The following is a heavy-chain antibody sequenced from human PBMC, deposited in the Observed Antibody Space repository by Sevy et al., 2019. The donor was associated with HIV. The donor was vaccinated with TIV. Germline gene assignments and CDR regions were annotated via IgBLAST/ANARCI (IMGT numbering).Heavy chain of an antibody. CDR1: GFTFSSYS. J-gene: IGHJ4*02. V-gene: IGHV3-48*02. CDR3: ARVGGDYDILTGYYVDY. D-gene: IGHD3-9*01. CDR2: ISSSSSTI. Sequence: GGSLRLSCAASGFTFSSYSMNWVRQAPGKGLEWVSYISSSSSTIYYADSVKDRFTISRDNAKNSLYLQMNSLRDEDTAVYYCARVGGDYDILTGYYVDYWGQGTLVTVSS.